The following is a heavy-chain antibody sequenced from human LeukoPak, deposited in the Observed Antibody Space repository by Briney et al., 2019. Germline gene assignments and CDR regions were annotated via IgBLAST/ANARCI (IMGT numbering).Heavy chain of an antibody. J-gene: IGHJ4*02. V-gene: IGHV1-2*02. D-gene: IGHD6-13*01. CDR1: GYSFTDSY. CDR3: ARDLGYTTSC. CDR2: INPNSGGT. Sequence: GASVKVSCKASGYSFTDSYMHWVRQAPGQGLEWMGWINPNSGGTNYAQKFQGRVSMTRDTSISTASMELSRLKSDDTAVYYCARDLGYTTSCWGQGTLVTVSS.